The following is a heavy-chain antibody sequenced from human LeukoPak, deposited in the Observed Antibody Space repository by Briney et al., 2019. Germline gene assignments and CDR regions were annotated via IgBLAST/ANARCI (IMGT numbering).Heavy chain of an antibody. CDR2: INHSGST. Sequence: SETLSLTCAVYGGSFSGCYWSWIRQPPGKGLEWIGEINHSGSTNYNPSLKSRVTISVDTSKNQFSLKLSSVTAADTAVYYCARVRRMVRGFDPWGQGTLVTVSS. CDR3: ARVRRMVRGFDP. J-gene: IGHJ5*02. CDR1: GGSFSGCY. D-gene: IGHD3-10*01. V-gene: IGHV4-34*01.